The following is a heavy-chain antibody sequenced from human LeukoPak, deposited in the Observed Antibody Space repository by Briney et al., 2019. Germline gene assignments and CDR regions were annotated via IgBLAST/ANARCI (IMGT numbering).Heavy chain of an antibody. CDR2: ISSSSYI. V-gene: IGHV3-21*01. CDR1: GFTFSSYS. Sequence: GGSLRLSCAASGFTFSSYSMNWVRQAPGKGLEWVSSISSSSYIYYADSVKGRFTISRDNAKNSLYLQMNSLRAEDTAVYYCARGLHLHGMDVWGQGTTVTVSS. CDR3: ARGLHLHGMDV. D-gene: IGHD4-11*01. J-gene: IGHJ6*02.